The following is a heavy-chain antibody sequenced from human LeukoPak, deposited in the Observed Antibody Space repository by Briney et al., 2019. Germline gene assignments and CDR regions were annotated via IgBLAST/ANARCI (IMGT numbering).Heavy chain of an antibody. Sequence: GGSLRLSCAASGFTFSSYGMHWVHQAPGKGLEWVAFIRYDGSNKYYADSVKGRFTISRDNSKNTLYLQMNSLRAEDTAVYYCAKDEPTVFTHFDYWGQGTLVTVSS. V-gene: IGHV3-30*02. J-gene: IGHJ4*02. CDR1: GFTFSSYG. CDR2: IRYDGSNK. D-gene: IGHD4-17*01. CDR3: AKDEPTVFTHFDY.